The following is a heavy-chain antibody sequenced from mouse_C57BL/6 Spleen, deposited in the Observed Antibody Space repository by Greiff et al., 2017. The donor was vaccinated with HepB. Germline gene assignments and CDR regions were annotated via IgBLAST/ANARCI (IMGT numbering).Heavy chain of an antibody. CDR1: GYSFTGYY. J-gene: IGHJ4*01. CDR2: INPSTGGT. D-gene: IGHD2-4*01. V-gene: IGHV1-42*01. Sequence: VQLKQSGPELVKPGASVKISCKASGYSFTGYYMNWVKQSPEKSLEWIGEINPSTGGTTYNQKFKAKATLTVDKSSSTAYMQLKSLTSEDSAVYYCARWDYDGNYAMDYWGQGTSVTVSS. CDR3: ARWDYDGNYAMDY.